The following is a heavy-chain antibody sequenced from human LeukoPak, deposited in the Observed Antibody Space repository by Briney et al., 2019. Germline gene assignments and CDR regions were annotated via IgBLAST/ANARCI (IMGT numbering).Heavy chain of an antibody. D-gene: IGHD5-12*01. CDR1: GGSISSSSYY. CDR2: IYYSGST. V-gene: IGHV4-39*01. Sequence: PSETLSLTCTVSGGSISSSSYYWGWIRQPPGKGLEWIGSIYYSGSTYYNPSLKSRVTIFVDTSKNQFSLNLSSVTAADTAEYYCARWGGIYVGWFDPWGQGTLVTVSS. J-gene: IGHJ5*02. CDR3: ARWGGIYVGWFDP.